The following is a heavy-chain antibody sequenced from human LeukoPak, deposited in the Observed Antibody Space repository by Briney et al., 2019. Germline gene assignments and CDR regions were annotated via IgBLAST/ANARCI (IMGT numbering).Heavy chain of an antibody. CDR2: IKQDGSEN. Sequence: GRSLRLACAASGLTFSSYWMSWARQAPGKGLEWVATIKQDGSENYYVDSVKGRFTISRDNAKNSLYLQMNSLRAEDTAVYYCARVADYGDYLDYWGQGTLVTVSS. J-gene: IGHJ4*02. D-gene: IGHD4-17*01. CDR3: ARVADYGDYLDY. CDR1: GLTFSSYW. V-gene: IGHV3-7*03.